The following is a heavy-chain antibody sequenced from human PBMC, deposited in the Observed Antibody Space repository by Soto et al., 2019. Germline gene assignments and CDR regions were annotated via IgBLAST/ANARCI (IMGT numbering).Heavy chain of an antibody. CDR2: INSDGSST. V-gene: IGHV3-74*01. D-gene: IGHD2-21*02. CDR1: GLTFSSYW. Sequence: EVQLVESGGGLVQPGGSLRLSCAAPGLTFSSYWMHWVRQAPGKGLVWVSRINSDGSSTSYADSVKGRFTISRDNAKNTLYLQMNSLRAEDTAVYYCARVLMTAYYYDGMDVWGQGGTVTVSS. J-gene: IGHJ6*02. CDR3: ARVLMTAYYYDGMDV.